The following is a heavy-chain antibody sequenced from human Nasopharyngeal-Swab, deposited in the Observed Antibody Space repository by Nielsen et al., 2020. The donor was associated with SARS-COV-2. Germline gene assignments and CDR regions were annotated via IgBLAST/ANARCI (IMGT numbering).Heavy chain of an antibody. V-gene: IGHV3-7*04. CDR2: IEQDGSEK. CDR3: ARAATMVRGVIIGRYYYYMDV. J-gene: IGHJ6*03. CDR1: GFTFSRYW. Sequence: GGSLRLSCAASGFTFSRYWMSWVRQAPGKGLEWVANIEQDGSEKYYVDSVKGRFTISRDNAKNSLYLQMNSLRAEDTAVYYFARAATMVRGVIIGRYYYYMDVWGKGTTVTVSS. D-gene: IGHD3-10*01.